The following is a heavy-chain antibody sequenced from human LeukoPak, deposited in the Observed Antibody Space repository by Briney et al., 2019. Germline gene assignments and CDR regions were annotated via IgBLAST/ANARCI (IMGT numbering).Heavy chain of an antibody. D-gene: IGHD2-8*02. V-gene: IGHV3-30*18. CDR1: GFTFSSYG. CDR2: ISYDGSNK. Sequence: GRSLRLSCAASGFTFSSYGMHWVRQAPGKGLEWVAVISYDGSNKYYADSVKGRFTVSRDNSRNTLYLQMNNLRIEDSAVYYCTKAPLMSCTGAFCYPFDSWGQGVLVTVSS. J-gene: IGHJ4*02. CDR3: TKAPLMSCTGAFCYPFDS.